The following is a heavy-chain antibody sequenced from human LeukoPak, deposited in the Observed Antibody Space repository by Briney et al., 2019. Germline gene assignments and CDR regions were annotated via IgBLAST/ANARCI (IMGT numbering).Heavy chain of an antibody. J-gene: IGHJ3*02. CDR2: IYSGGST. D-gene: IGHD3-10*01. CDR1: GFTVSSNY. V-gene: IGHV3-66*01. Sequence: GGSLRLSCAASGFTVSSNYMSWVRQAPGKGLEWVSVIYSGGSTYYADSVKGRFTISRDNSKNTLYLQMNSLRAEDTAVYYCARDPGGDAFDIWGQGTMVTVSS. CDR3: ARDPGGDAFDI.